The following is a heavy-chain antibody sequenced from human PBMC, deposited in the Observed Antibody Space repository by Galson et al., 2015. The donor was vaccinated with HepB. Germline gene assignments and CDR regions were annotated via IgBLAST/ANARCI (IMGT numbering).Heavy chain of an antibody. J-gene: IGHJ6*02. D-gene: IGHD6-13*01. CDR1: GYTFTGYY. CDR3: ARDLSSWYPPGYYYYGMDV. V-gene: IGHV1-2*04. CDR2: INPNSGGT. Sequence: CKASGYTFTGYYMHWVRQAPGQGLEWMGWINPNSGGTNYAQKFQGWVTMTRDTSISTAYMELSRLRSDDTAVYYCARDLSSWYPPGYYYYGMDVWGQGTTVTVSS.